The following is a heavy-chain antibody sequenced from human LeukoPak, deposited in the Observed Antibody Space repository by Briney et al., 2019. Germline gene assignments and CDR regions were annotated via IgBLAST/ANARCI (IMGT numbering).Heavy chain of an antibody. CDR2: IYSGGST. V-gene: IGHV3-66*01. J-gene: IGHJ4*02. CDR1: GFTFSSYS. Sequence: PGGSLRLSCAASGFTFSSYSMSWVRQAPGKGLEWVSVIYSGGSTYYADSVKGRFTISRDNSKNTLYLQMNSLRAEDTAVYYCARRLYDSSGYYHGPFDYWGQGTLVTVSS. D-gene: IGHD3-22*01. CDR3: ARRLYDSSGYYHGPFDY.